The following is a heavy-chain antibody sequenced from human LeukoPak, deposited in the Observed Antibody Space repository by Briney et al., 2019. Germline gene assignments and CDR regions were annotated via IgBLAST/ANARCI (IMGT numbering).Heavy chain of an antibody. D-gene: IGHD6-13*01. J-gene: IGHJ4*02. CDR2: INWNGGST. Sequence: GGSLRLSCAASGFTFDDYGMSWVRHAPGMGLEWVSGINWNGGSTGYADSVKGRFTISRDNAKNSLYLQMNSLRAEDTALYYCARARYSSSWLLDYWGQGTLVTVSS. CDR3: ARARYSSSWLLDY. CDR1: GFTFDDYG. V-gene: IGHV3-20*04.